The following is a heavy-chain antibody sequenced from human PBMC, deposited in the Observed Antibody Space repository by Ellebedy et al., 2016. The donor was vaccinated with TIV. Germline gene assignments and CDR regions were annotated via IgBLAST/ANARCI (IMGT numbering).Heavy chain of an antibody. D-gene: IGHD4-23*01. CDR3: ARGPGYYGGNTN. V-gene: IGHV4-34*01. Sequence: SETLSLTXAVYGGSFSGYYWSWIRQPPGKGLEWIGEINHSGSTKYNPSLKSRVTISVDTSKNQFSLELSSGTAADTAVYYCARGPGYYGGNTNWGQGTLVTVSS. CDR2: INHSGST. J-gene: IGHJ4*02. CDR1: GGSFSGYY.